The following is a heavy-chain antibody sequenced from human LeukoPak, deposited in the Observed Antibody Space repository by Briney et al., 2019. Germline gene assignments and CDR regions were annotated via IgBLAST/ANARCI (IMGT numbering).Heavy chain of an antibody. CDR2: ISYDGSNK. D-gene: IGHD5-18*01. Sequence: PGGSLRLSCAASGFTFSTYEMNWVRQAPGKGLEWVAVISYDGSNKYYADSVKGRFTISRDNSKNTLYLQMNSLRAEDTAVYYCAKDHLAGYSYGGYYFDYWGQGTLVTASS. CDR1: GFTFSTYE. J-gene: IGHJ4*02. CDR3: AKDHLAGYSYGGYYFDY. V-gene: IGHV3-30*18.